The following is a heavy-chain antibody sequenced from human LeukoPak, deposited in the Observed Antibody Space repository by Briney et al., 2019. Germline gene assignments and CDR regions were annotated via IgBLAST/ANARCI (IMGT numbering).Heavy chain of an antibody. J-gene: IGHJ4*02. Sequence: PGGSLRLSCAASGFTFSSHAMSWVRQAPGKGLEWVSAISGSGGSTYYADSVKGRFTISRDNSKNTLYLQMNSLRAEDTAVYYCARGFRWQQGSLGYWGQGTLVTVSS. CDR2: ISGSGGST. CDR1: GFTFSSHA. V-gene: IGHV3-23*01. CDR3: ARGFRWQQGSLGY. D-gene: IGHD3-16*01.